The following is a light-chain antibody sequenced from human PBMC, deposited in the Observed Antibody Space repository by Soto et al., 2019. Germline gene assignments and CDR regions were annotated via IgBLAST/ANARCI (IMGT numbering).Light chain of an antibody. J-gene: IGKJ2*01. CDR1: QSVSSGC. Sequence: EIVLTQSPGTLSLSPGERATLSCRASQSVSSGCVVWYQQKPAQAPRLLIYAASSRATGIPDRFSGSGSGTDFTLTISRLEPEDFAVYYCQQCGSLPYTFGQGTKLEIK. V-gene: IGKV3-20*01. CDR3: QQCGSLPYT. CDR2: AAS.